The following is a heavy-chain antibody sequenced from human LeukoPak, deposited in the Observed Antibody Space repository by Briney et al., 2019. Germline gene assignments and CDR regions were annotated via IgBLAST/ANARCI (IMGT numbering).Heavy chain of an antibody. D-gene: IGHD6-19*01. V-gene: IGHV1-18*01. CDR1: GYTFTSYD. CDR3: ARTAVAGSLDY. J-gene: IGHJ4*02. CDR2: ISAYNGNT. Sequence: GASVKVSCKASGYTFTSYDINWVRQATGQGLEWMGWISAYNGNTNYAQKLQGRVTMTTDTSTSTAYMELRSLRSNDTAVYYCARTAVAGSLDYWGQGTLVTVSS.